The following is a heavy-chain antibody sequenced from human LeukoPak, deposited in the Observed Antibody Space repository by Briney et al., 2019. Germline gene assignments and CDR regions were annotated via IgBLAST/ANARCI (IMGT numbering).Heavy chain of an antibody. J-gene: IGHJ6*02. Sequence: GGSLRLSCAASGFTFSDYYMSWSRQAPGKGLEWVSYISSSGSTIYYADSVKGRFTISRDNAKNSLYLQMNSLRAEDTAVYYCARDQGPNYYGSGSTQYGMDVWGQGTTVTVSS. CDR1: GFTFSDYY. V-gene: IGHV3-11*01. CDR2: ISSSGSTI. CDR3: ARDQGPNYYGSGSTQYGMDV. D-gene: IGHD3-10*01.